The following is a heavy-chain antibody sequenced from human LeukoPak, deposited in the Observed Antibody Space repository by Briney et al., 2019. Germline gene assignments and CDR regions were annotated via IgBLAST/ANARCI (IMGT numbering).Heavy chain of an antibody. CDR3: ARVGYYYDSSGSPGLDY. CDR1: GFTFSSYG. J-gene: IGHJ4*02. Sequence: GGSLRLSCAASGFTFSSYGMHWVRQAPGKGLEWVAVIWYDGSNKYYADSVKGRFTISRDNAKNSLYLQINSLRAEDTAVYYCARVGYYYDSSGSPGLDYWGQGTLVTVSS. V-gene: IGHV3-33*01. D-gene: IGHD3-22*01. CDR2: IWYDGSNK.